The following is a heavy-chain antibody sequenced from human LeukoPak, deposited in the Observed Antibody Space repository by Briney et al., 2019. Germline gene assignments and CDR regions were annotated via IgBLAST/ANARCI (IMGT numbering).Heavy chain of an antibody. Sequence: ASVKVSCKASGYTFTTYYMHWVRQAPGQGLEWMGWINPNSGGTNYAQKFQGRVTMTRDTSISTAYMELSRLRSDDTAVYYCARDGGYYYDSSGYYRPWGQGTLVTVSS. V-gene: IGHV1-2*02. CDR2: INPNSGGT. J-gene: IGHJ5*02. D-gene: IGHD3-22*01. CDR3: ARDGGYYYDSSGYYRP. CDR1: GYTFTTYY.